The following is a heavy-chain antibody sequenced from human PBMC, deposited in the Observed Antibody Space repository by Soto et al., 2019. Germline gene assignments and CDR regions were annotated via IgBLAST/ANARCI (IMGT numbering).Heavy chain of an antibody. Sequence: ASVKVSCKASGGTFSSYAISWVRQAPGQGLEWMGGIIPIFGTANYAQKFQGRVTITADESTSTAYMELGSLRSEDTAGYYCAGGGRGNDILSFFDYWGQGTLVTVSS. J-gene: IGHJ4*02. CDR2: IIPIFGTA. CDR1: GGTFSSYA. CDR3: AGGGRGNDILSFFDY. V-gene: IGHV1-69*13. D-gene: IGHD1-1*01.